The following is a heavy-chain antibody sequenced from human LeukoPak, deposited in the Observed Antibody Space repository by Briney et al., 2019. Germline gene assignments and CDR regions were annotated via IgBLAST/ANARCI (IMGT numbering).Heavy chain of an antibody. CDR1: RFTFSSYW. J-gene: IGHJ3*02. D-gene: IGHD2-15*01. Sequence: PGGSLRLSCAASRFTFSSYWMHWVRHAPGKGLVWVSRITSDGSNTKYADSVQGRFSISRDNAKNRLYLQMNSLRVEDTAVYYCVGCSGGSCPIWGQGTMVTVSS. CDR3: VGCSGGSCPI. V-gene: IGHV3-74*03. CDR2: ITSDGSNT.